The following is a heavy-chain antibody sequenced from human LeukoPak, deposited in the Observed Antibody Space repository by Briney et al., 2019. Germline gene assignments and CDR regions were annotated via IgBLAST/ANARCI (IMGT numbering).Heavy chain of an antibody. J-gene: IGHJ3*01. CDR3: ARRNDFDL. V-gene: IGHV4-4*02. CDR1: GGSITTTHY. Sequence: SETLSLTCGVSGGSITTTHYWSWVRQSPGRGLEWIGEISLSGYTGFNPSLRGRVTMSLDESKNHLSLTLTSVTAADTAIYYCARRNDFDLWGQGTMVTVSS. CDR2: ISLSGYT.